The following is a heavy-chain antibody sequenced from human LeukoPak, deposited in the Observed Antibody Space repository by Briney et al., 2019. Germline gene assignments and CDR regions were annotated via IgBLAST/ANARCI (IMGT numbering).Heavy chain of an antibody. CDR1: GYTFTTTY. D-gene: IGHD1-26*01. CDR3: ARGGTYYPCIDY. V-gene: IGHV1-18*01. J-gene: IGHJ4*02. CDR2: IRAYNGKT. Sequence: ASVKVSCKSSGYTFTTTYFNWLRPAPGQGVECMGCIRAYNGKTSYAQKFRRRVTMPIDTSSTTAYMDLTSLTFDDTAVYYCARGGTYYPCIDYWGQGTLVTVSS.